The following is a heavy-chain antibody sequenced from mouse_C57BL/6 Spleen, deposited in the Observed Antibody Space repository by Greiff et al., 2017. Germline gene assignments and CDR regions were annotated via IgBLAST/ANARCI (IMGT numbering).Heavy chain of an antibody. V-gene: IGHV1-9*01. Sequence: VQLQQSGAELMKPGASVKLSCKATGYTFTGYWLEWVKQRPGHGLEWIGEILPGSGSTNYNEKFKGTATFTADTSSNTAYMQLSSLTTEDSAIYYCASPTVVDYYAMDYWGQGTSVTVSS. CDR1: GYTFTGYW. CDR3: ASPTVVDYYAMDY. D-gene: IGHD1-1*01. J-gene: IGHJ4*01. CDR2: ILPGSGST.